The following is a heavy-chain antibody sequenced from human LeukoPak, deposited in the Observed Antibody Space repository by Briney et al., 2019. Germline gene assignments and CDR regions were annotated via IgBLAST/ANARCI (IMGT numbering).Heavy chain of an antibody. J-gene: IGHJ5*02. V-gene: IGHV1-46*01. CDR3: ARDFREWLVTHWFDP. D-gene: IGHD6-19*01. CDR1: GYTFTSYY. CDR2: INPSGGST. Sequence: GASVKVSCKASGYTFTSYYMHWVRQAPGQGLEWMGIINPSGGSTSYAQKFQGRVTMTRDTSTSTVYMELSSLRSEDTAVYYCARDFREWLVTHWFDPWGQGTLVTVSS.